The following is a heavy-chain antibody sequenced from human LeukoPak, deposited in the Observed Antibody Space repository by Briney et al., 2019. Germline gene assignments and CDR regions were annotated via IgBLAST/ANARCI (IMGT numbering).Heavy chain of an antibody. CDR2: ISTSGST. CDR1: GVSISSGTYY. J-gene: IGHJ6*02. V-gene: IGHV4-61*02. CDR3: ARTAYYYPVDV. Sequence: NSSQTLSLTCTVSGVSISSGTYYWSWIRQPAGKGLEWIGRISTSGSTNYHPSLKSRVTISVDTSKNQFSLKLSSVTDADTAVYYCARTAYYYPVDVWGQGTTVTVSS.